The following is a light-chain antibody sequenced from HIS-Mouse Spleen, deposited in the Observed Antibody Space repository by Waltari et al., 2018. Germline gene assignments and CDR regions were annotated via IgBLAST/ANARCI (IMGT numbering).Light chain of an antibody. CDR2: LGS. V-gene: IGKV2-28*01. CDR1: QSLLHSNGYNS. CDR3: MQALQTPWT. J-gene: IGKJ2*01. Sequence: DIVMTQSPLSLPVTPGEPASISCRSSQSLLHSNGYNSLDWYLQKPGQSPQLLIYLGSNRASGVPDRFSGSGSGTDFTLKISRVEAEDVGVYYCMQALQTPWTFGQGTKLEIK.